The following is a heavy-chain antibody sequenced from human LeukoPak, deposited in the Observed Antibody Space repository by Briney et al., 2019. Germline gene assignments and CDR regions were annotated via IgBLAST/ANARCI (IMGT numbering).Heavy chain of an antibody. CDR1: GFTFSSYS. D-gene: IGHD1-26*01. V-gene: IGHV3-21*01. J-gene: IGHJ3*02. Sequence: GGSLRLSCAASGFTFSSYSMNWVRQAPGKGLEWVSSISSSSSYIYYADSVKGRFTISRDNAKNSLYLQMNGLRAEDTAVYYCARGLVGATHDAFDIWGQGTMVTVSS. CDR2: ISSSSSYI. CDR3: ARGLVGATHDAFDI.